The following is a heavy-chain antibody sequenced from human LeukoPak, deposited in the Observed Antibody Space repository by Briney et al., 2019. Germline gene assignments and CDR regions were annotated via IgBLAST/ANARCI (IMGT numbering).Heavy chain of an antibody. Sequence: GGSLRLSCAASVSTFGSYSMNWVRQAPWKGLEWISSISSSSSYIYYADSVKGRFTISRDNAKNSLYLQMNSLRAEDTAVYYCARDDILTGCSSSNDYWGQGTLVTVSS. CDR1: VSTFGSYS. CDR3: ARDDILTGCSSSNDY. V-gene: IGHV3-21*01. D-gene: IGHD3-9*01. CDR2: ISSSSSYI. J-gene: IGHJ4*02.